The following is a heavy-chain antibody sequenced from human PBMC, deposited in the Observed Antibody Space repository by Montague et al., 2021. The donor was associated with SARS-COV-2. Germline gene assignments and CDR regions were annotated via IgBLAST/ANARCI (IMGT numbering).Heavy chain of an antibody. J-gene: IGHJ5*02. CDR3: ACDRITRGWLDP. CDR1: GGSLSTPHY. CDR2: VHHSGNA. V-gene: IGHV4-4*02. Sequence: SETLSLTCAVSGGSLSTPHYWSWVRQPPGKRLECIGEVHHSGNANYTASFNGRATLSVDKYKNQYSLTLTSVTAADTAVYYCACDRITRGWLDPWGQGTLVTVSS. D-gene: IGHD7-27*01.